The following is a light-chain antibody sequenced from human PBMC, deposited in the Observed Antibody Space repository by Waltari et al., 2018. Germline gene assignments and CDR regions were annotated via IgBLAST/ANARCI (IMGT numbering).Light chain of an antibody. J-gene: IGLJ2*01. CDR1: SLRTYY. Sequence: SSELTQDPTMSVALGQTVRITCQGDSLRTYYGSWCRQKSGQAPILVIYGKNNRPSGMPDRFSASSSGNTAAVTITGAQAEDEAVYYCNSRDISGDVIFGGGTKLTVL. V-gene: IGLV3-19*01. CDR2: GKN. CDR3: NSRDISGDVI.